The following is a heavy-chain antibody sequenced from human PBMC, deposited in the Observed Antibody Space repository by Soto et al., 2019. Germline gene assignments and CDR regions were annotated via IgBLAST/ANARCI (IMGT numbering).Heavy chain of an antibody. CDR1: GFTFDDYA. V-gene: IGHV3-9*01. CDR3: AKGHSGWYGSFDY. J-gene: IGHJ4*02. CDR2: ISWNSGSI. Sequence: EVQLVESGGGLVQPGRSLRLSCAASGFTFDDYAMHWVRQAPGKGLERVSGISWNSGSIGYADSVKGRFTISRDNAKNSLYLQMNSLRAEDTALYYCAKGHSGWYGSFDYWGQGTLVTVSS. D-gene: IGHD6-19*01.